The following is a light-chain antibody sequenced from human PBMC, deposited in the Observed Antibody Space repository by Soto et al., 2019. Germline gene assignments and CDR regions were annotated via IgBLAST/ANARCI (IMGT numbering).Light chain of an antibody. CDR1: QGISSY. Sequence: AIRMTQSPSSLSASTGDRVTITCRASQGISSYLAWYQQKPGKAPKVLIYAASTLQSGVPSRFRGSGSGTDFTLTISCLKSEDFETYYCQQYYSYPQTFGQGTKVDIK. CDR3: QQYYSYPQT. V-gene: IGKV1-8*01. CDR2: AAS. J-gene: IGKJ1*01.